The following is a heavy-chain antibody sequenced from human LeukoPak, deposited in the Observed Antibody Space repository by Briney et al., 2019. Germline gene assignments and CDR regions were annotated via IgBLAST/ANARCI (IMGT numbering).Heavy chain of an antibody. CDR1: GDSISSDHYY. V-gene: IGHV4-30-4*01. J-gene: IGHJ5*02. Sequence: SETLSLTCTVSGDSISSDHYYWSWIRQPPGKGLEWIGCIYYGGSTYYNPSLKSRITISLDTSKNPSCLTLRSVPAADTAVYYCARVIPDIVVVVAAIGWFDPWGQGTLVTVSS. CDR2: IYYGGST. CDR3: ARVIPDIVVVVAAIGWFDP. D-gene: IGHD2-15*01.